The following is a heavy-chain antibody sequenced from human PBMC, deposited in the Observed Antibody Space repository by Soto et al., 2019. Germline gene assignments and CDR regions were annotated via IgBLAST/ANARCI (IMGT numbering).Heavy chain of an antibody. CDR2: INSDGSST. Sequence: EVQLVESGGGLVQPGGSLRLSCAASGFTFSSYWMHWVRQAPGKGLVWVSRINSDGSSTSYADSVKGRFTISRDNAKNTLYLQMTRLRAEDTAVDYCAGAESYRYYGMDVWGHWTTFTVSS. CDR3: AGAESYRYYGMDV. V-gene: IGHV3-74*01. CDR1: GFTFSSYW. J-gene: IGHJ6*02. D-gene: IGHD3-16*02.